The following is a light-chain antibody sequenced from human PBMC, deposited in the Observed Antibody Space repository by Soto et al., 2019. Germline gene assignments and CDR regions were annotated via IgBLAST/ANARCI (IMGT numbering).Light chain of an antibody. CDR2: DVN. Sequence: QSLLTQPASVSGSPGQSIAISCTGTSSDVGYYNYVSWYQQHPGEAPNVMIYDVNNRPSGVPDRFSGSKSGNTASLTISGLQAEDEADYYCSSYTSSSTYVFGTGTKVTVL. CDR3: SSYTSSSTYV. CDR1: SSDVGYYNY. J-gene: IGLJ1*01. V-gene: IGLV2-14*01.